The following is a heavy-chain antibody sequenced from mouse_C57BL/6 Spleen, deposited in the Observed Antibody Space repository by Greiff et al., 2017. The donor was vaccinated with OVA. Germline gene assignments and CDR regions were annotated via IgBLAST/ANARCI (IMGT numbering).Heavy chain of an antibody. D-gene: IGHD1-1*01. CDR3: ARDAYYYGSSYDFAY. Sequence: EVMLVESGGGLVKPGGSLKLSCAASGFTFSSYAMSWVRQTPEKRLEWVATISDGGSYTYYPDNVKGRFTISRDNAKNNLYLQMSHLKSEDTAMYYCARDAYYYGSSYDFAYWGQGTLVTVSA. CDR2: ISDGGSYT. CDR1: GFTFSSYA. V-gene: IGHV5-4*01. J-gene: IGHJ3*01.